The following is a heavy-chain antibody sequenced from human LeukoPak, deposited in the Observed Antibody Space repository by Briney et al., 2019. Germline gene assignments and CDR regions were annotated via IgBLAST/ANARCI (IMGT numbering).Heavy chain of an antibody. CDR2: ISWNSGSI. Sequence: PGGSLRLSCAASGFTLYDYAMHWVRQAPGKGREWVSGISWNSGSIVYADSVKGRFTISRDNAKNSLYLQMNSLRAEDTALYYCAKDVGIAVAGGWFDPWGQGTLVTVSS. J-gene: IGHJ5*02. D-gene: IGHD6-19*01. CDR1: GFTLYDYA. V-gene: IGHV3-9*01. CDR3: AKDVGIAVAGGWFDP.